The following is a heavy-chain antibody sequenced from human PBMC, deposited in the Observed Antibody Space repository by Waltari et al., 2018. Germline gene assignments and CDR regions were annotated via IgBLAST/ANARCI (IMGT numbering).Heavy chain of an antibody. D-gene: IGHD6-13*01. J-gene: IGHJ4*02. V-gene: IGHV3-7*01. CDR2: IKQDGSEK. Sequence: EVQLVESGGGLVQPGGSLSLSCAASGFTFSSSWLSWVRQAPGKGLEWVANIKQDGSEKYYVDSVKGRFTISRDNAKNSLYLQMNSLRAEDTAVYYCARPLYSSSWYGGYWGQGTLVTVSS. CDR1: GFTFSSSW. CDR3: ARPLYSSSWYGGY.